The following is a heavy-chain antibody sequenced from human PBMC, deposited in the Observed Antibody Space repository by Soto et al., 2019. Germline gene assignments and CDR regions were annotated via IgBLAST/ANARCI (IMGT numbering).Heavy chain of an antibody. D-gene: IGHD1-26*01. CDR1: GGSISNYY. J-gene: IGHJ4*02. Sequence: QVQLQESGPGLVKPSETLSLTCTVSGGSISNYYWSWIRQSPGKGLEWIGYIYYSGSTKYNPSLKSRVTISVDKSKNQFSLSLTSVTAADTAVYYCARDREGGDHWGQGTLVTVSS. CDR3: ARDREGGDH. V-gene: IGHV4-59*12. CDR2: IYYSGST.